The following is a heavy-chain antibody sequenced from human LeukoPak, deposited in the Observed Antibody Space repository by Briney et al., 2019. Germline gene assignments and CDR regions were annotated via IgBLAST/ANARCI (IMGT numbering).Heavy chain of an antibody. D-gene: IGHD6-13*01. CDR1: GFTFRSYA. Sequence: GGSLRLSCVASGFTFRSYAMDWVRQPAGKGLAWVSAISADGGSTYFAVSVKGRFTISRDDSKNTLHVQMNSLRAEDTAVYYCARDRVTKAPVGTPENWGQGTLVTVSS. V-gene: IGHV3-23*01. J-gene: IGHJ4*02. CDR3: ARDRVTKAPVGTPEN. CDR2: ISADGGST.